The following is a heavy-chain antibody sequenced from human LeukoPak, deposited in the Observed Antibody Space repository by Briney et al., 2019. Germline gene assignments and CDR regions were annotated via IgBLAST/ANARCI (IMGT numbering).Heavy chain of an antibody. CDR3: ARDKGRNVIWTLEY. V-gene: IGHV3-33*01. J-gene: IGHJ4*02. CDR1: GFTISSYG. D-gene: IGHD2-15*01. CDR2: IWYDGSNK. Sequence: PGGSLRLSCAASGFTISSYGMHWVRQAPGKGLEWVAVIWYDGSNKYNADSVKGRFTISRDNSKNTLYLEMNSLRAEDTAVYYCARDKGRNVIWTLEYWGQGTLVTVSS.